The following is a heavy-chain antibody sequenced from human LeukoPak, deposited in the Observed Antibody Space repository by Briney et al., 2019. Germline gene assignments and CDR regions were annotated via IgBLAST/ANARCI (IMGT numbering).Heavy chain of an antibody. J-gene: IGHJ5*02. Sequence: SETLSLTCTVSGYSISSGYYWGWIRQPPGKGLEWIGSIYHSGSTYYNPSLKSRVTISVDTSKNQFSLKLSSVTAADTAVYYCARGRVRGETFDPWGQGTLVTVSS. CDR1: GYSISSGYY. CDR3: ARGRVRGETFDP. D-gene: IGHD3-10*01. CDR2: IYHSGST. V-gene: IGHV4-38-2*02.